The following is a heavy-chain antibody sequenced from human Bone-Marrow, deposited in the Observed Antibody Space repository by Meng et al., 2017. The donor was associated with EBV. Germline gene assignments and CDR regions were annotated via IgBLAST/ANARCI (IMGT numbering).Heavy chain of an antibody. CDR3: AERYSTMWGKWFDP. J-gene: IGHJ5*02. V-gene: IGHV4-4*02. Sequence: QVRLQESGPGLVKPSGTLSLTCTVSGGSVSSTTWWNWVRQPPGKGLEWIGEIHHRGDTNYNPSLKSRVAISIDKSKNQFSLKLNSVTAADTAVYYCAERYSTMWGKWFDPWGHGPLVTVAS. D-gene: IGHD2-15*01. CDR2: IHHRGDT. CDR1: GGSVSSTTW.